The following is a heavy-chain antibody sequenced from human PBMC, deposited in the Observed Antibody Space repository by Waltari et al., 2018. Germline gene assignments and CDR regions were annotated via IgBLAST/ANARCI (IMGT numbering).Heavy chain of an antibody. Sequence: EVQLVESGGGLVQPGGSLRLSCSASTFTFTDSAMHWVRQAAGKGLEYGAASSADGSSTNYADSVKGRFTISRDNSKDTLYLHMSSLRREDTAVYYCVKERGLQRFFDSWGQGTLVTVSS. CDR1: TFTFTDSA. D-gene: IGHD1-1*01. CDR3: VKERGLQRFFDS. CDR2: SSADGSST. V-gene: IGHV3-64D*06. J-gene: IGHJ4*02.